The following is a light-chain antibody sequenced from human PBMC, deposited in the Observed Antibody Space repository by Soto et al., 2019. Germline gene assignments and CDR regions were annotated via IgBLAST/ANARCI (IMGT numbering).Light chain of an antibody. CDR3: QQYGSSPPRT. CDR1: QSVSSSY. Sequence: EIVLTQSPGTLSLSPGERATLSCRASQSVSSSYLAWFQQKPGQAPRLLIYGASSRATGIPDRFSGSGSGTDFALTISRLEPEDVAVYYCQQYGSSPPRTFGRRTKVEIK. CDR2: GAS. V-gene: IGKV3-20*01. J-gene: IGKJ1*01.